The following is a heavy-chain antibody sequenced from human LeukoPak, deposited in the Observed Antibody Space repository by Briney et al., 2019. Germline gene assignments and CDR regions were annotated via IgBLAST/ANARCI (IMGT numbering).Heavy chain of an antibody. D-gene: IGHD3-22*01. CDR2: INPNSGGT. CDR3: ARDTRSQYYYDSSGLYFDY. V-gene: IGHV1-2*02. Sequence: ASVKVSCKASGYTFTGYYMHWVRRAPGQGLEWMGWINPNSGGTNYAQKFQGRVTMTRDTSISTVYMELSRLRSDDTAVYYCARDTRSQYYYDSSGLYFDYWGQGTLVTVSS. J-gene: IGHJ4*02. CDR1: GYTFTGYY.